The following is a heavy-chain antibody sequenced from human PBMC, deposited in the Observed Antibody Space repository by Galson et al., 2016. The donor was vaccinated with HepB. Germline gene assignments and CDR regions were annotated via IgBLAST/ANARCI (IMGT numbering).Heavy chain of an antibody. D-gene: IGHD1-1*01. CDR3: ATGQLIRAFDK. Sequence: SCKVSGYSLHEVSMHWVRQTPGKGLEWMGGLDRETGETHFEQKFQGRVTLTDDTSLDTAYMELNSLAFDDTAVYFCATGQLIRAFDKWGQGTLLMVSS. V-gene: IGHV1-24*01. J-gene: IGHJ3*02. CDR2: LDRETGET. CDR1: GYSLHEVS.